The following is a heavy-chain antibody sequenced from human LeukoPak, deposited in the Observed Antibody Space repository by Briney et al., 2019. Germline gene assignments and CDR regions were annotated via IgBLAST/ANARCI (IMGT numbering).Heavy chain of an antibody. CDR1: GGTFSSYA. V-gene: IGHV1-69*06. J-gene: IGHJ4*02. Sequence: SVKVSCKASGGTFSSYAISWVRQAPGQGLEWMGGIIPIFGTANYAQKFQGRVTITADKSTSTAYMELRSLRSDDTAVYYCARDRSRIVGATPYLYYFDYWGQGTLVTVSS. CDR2: IIPIFGTA. CDR3: ARDRSRIVGATPYLYYFDY. D-gene: IGHD1-26*01.